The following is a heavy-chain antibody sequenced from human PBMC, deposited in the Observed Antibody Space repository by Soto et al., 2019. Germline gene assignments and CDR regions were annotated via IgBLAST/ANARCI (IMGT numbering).Heavy chain of an antibody. CDR2: IIPIFGTA. V-gene: IGHV1-69*13. Sequence: SVKVSCKASGGTFSSYAISWVRQAPGQGLEWMGGIIPIFGTANYAQKFQGRVTITADESTSTAYMELSSLRSEDTAVYYCAREGGSGSYRYYGMDVWGQGTMVTVSS. CDR3: AREGGSGSYRYYGMDV. CDR1: GGTFSSYA. J-gene: IGHJ6*02. D-gene: IGHD3-10*01.